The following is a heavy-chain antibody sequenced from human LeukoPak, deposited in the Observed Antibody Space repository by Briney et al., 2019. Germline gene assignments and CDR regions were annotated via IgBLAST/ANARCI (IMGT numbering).Heavy chain of an antibody. CDR1: GFTFSSYA. CDR3: ADSSGYYYYFDY. D-gene: IGHD3-22*01. Sequence: GGSLRLSCAASGFTFSSYAMSWVRQARGKGLEWVSAISGSGGSTYYADSVKGRFTISRDNSKNTLYLQMNSLRAEDTAVYYCADSSGYYYYFDYWGQGTLVTVSS. J-gene: IGHJ4*02. CDR2: ISGSGGST. V-gene: IGHV3-23*01.